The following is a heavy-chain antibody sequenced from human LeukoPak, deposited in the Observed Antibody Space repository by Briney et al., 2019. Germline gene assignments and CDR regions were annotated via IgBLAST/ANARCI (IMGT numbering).Heavy chain of an antibody. CDR2: LYYCESN. D-gene: IGHD3-9*01. CDR1: GCSISSSCYH. V-gene: IGHV4-39*01. Sequence: FETVSLTCIVSGCSISSSCYHWLWLPQPPGKALVWIVNLYYCESNYYNPSLESRINISVDTSKNQFSLKLSSVTAADTAVYYCAGEILTGYYPYDYYYMDVWGKGTTVTISS. CDR3: AGEILTGYYPYDYYYMDV. J-gene: IGHJ6*03.